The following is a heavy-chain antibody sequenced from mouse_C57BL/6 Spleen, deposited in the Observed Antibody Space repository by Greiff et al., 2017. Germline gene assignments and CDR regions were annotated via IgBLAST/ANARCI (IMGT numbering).Heavy chain of an antibody. CDR2: INPSTGGT. Sequence: VQLQQSGPELVKPGASVKISCTASGYSFTGYYMNWVKQSPEKSLEWIGEINPSTGGTTYNQKFKAKATLTVDKSSSTAYMQLKSLTSEDSAVYYCARSIITTVVAPFDYWGQGTTLTVSS. J-gene: IGHJ2*01. D-gene: IGHD1-1*01. CDR3: ARSIITTVVAPFDY. V-gene: IGHV1-42*01. CDR1: GYSFTGYY.